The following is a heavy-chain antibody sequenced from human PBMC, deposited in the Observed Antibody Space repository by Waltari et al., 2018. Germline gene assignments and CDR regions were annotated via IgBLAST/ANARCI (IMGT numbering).Heavy chain of an antibody. Sequence: EVQLVESGGGLVQPGRSLRLSCTASGFTVGDSAMNWVRQAPGKGLEWVAFIRSKVQGGTTEDAASVSGRFSISRDDSKNVAYLQMNSLKTEDTAVYYCTKFPGFGCQAGGGDCLWGQGTLVTVSS. CDR3: TKFPGFGCQAGGGDCL. CDR2: IRSKVQGGTT. J-gene: IGHJ4*02. D-gene: IGHD2-21*01. CDR1: GFTVGDSA. V-gene: IGHV3-49*04.